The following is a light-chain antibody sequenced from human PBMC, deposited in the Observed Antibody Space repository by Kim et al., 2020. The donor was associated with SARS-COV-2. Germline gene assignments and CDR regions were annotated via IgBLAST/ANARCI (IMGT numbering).Light chain of an antibody. J-gene: IGLJ3*02. CDR1: SNSIGSNN. V-gene: IGLV1-44*01. CDR2: SNN. Sequence: GKRVNICSSGSSNSIGSNNVNWYQQLPGTAPKVLIYSNNQRPSGVPDRFSGSKSGTSASLDISGLQSEDEADYYCEAWDDSLSGWVFGGGTKVTVL. CDR3: EAWDDSLSGWV.